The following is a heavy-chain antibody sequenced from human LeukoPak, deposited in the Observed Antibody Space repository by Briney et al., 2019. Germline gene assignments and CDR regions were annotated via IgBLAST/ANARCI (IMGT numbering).Heavy chain of an antibody. J-gene: IGHJ4*02. CDR2: INPNSGGT. CDR3: ARDRFSGGIAAAGTTLSDY. D-gene: IGHD6-13*01. V-gene: IGHV1-2*02. Sequence: VSVKVSCKASGYTFTGYYMHWVRQAPGQGLEWMGWINPNSGGTNYAQKFQGRVTMTRDTSISTAYMELSRLRSDDTAVYYCARDRFSGGIAAAGTTLSDYWGQGTLVTVSS. CDR1: GYTFTGYY.